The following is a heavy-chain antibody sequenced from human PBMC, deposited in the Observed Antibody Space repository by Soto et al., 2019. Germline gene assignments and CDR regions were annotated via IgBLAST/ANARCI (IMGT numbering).Heavy chain of an antibody. V-gene: IGHV1-18*01. J-gene: IGHJ4*02. Sequence: ASVKVSCKASGYTFTSYGISCVRQAPGQGLEWMGWINTCSGNTNYAQKLQGRVTMTRDTSTSTVYMELSSLRSADTAVYYCARVVAAAGAWSYYFDDWGQGTLVTVSS. CDR1: GYTFTSYG. CDR2: INTCSGNT. D-gene: IGHD6-13*01. CDR3: ARVVAAAGAWSYYFDD.